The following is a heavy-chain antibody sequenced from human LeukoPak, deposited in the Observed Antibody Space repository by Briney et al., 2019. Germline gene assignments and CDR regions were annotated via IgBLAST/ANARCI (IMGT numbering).Heavy chain of an antibody. Sequence: GSLRLSCAASGFTFSSYAMSCVRHAPGKGLEWVSAISGSGGSTYYADSVKGRFTISRDNSKNTLYLQMNSLRAEDTAVYYCAKQSRTWFGELISPCSYWGQGTLVTVSS. V-gene: IGHV3-23*01. CDR1: GFTFSSYA. CDR3: AKQSRTWFGELISPCSY. CDR2: ISGSGGST. D-gene: IGHD3-10*01. J-gene: IGHJ4*02.